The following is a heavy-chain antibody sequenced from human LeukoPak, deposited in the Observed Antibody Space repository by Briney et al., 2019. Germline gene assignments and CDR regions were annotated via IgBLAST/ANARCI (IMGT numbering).Heavy chain of an antibody. Sequence: SQTLSLTCTVSGGSISTGSYYWSWIRQPPGKGLEWIGYIYYSGSTNYNPSLKSRVTISVDTSKNQFSLKLSSVTAADTAVYYCARESLRGGYSYTHWGQGTLVTVSS. CDR1: GGSISTGSYY. D-gene: IGHD5-18*01. J-gene: IGHJ4*02. CDR2: IYYSGST. V-gene: IGHV4-61*01. CDR3: ARESLRGGYSYTH.